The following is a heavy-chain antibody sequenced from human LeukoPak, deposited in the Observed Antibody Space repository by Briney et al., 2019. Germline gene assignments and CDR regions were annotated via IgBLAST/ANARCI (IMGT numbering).Heavy chain of an antibody. Sequence: ETLSLTCTVSGGSISSSGYYWGWIRQPPGKGLEWIGSIYYSGSTYYNPSLKSRVTISVDTSKNQFSLKLSSVTAADTAVYYCARLGCSGGSCTDYYYYYYMDVWGKGTTVTISS. CDR1: GGSISSSGYY. J-gene: IGHJ6*03. V-gene: IGHV4-39*01. CDR3: ARLGCSGGSCTDYYYYYYMDV. CDR2: IYYSGST. D-gene: IGHD2-15*01.